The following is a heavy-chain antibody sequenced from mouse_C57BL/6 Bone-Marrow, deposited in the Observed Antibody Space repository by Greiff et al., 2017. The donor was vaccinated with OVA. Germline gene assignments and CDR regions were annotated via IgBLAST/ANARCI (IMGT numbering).Heavy chain of an antibody. CDR3: ARSGYFTTVVAPYAGDY. CDR2: IHPNSGST. Sequence: QVQLQQPGAELVKPGASVKLSCKASGYTFTSYWMHWVKQRPGQGLEWIGMIHPNSGSTNYNEKFKSKATLTVDKSSSTAYMQLSSLTSEDSAVYYCARSGYFTTVVAPYAGDYWGQGTSVTVSS. CDR1: GYTFTSYW. J-gene: IGHJ4*01. D-gene: IGHD1-1*01. V-gene: IGHV1-64*01.